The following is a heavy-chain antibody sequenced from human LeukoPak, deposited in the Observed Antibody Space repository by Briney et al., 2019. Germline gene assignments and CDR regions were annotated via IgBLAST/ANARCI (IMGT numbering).Heavy chain of an antibody. D-gene: IGHD2-15*01. Sequence: GGSLRLSCASCGFTFSTYWMAWVRQAPGKGLEWVANMNQDGSEKNYVDSVKGRFTISRDNAKNSLYLQMSSLRAEDTSMYYCARDRGWSTFDMWGQGTMVTVS. CDR1: GFTFSTYW. CDR2: MNQDGSEK. CDR3: ARDRGWSTFDM. J-gene: IGHJ3*02. V-gene: IGHV3-7*04.